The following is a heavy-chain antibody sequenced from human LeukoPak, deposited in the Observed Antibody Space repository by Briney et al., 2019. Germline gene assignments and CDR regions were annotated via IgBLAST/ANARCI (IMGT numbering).Heavy chain of an antibody. J-gene: IGHJ4*02. CDR3: ARVYGAYSGSYFGDY. D-gene: IGHD1-26*01. Sequence: ASVKVSCKASGYTFTSYGISWVRQAPGQGLEWMGWISAYNGNTNHAQKLQGRVTMTTDTSTSTAYMELRSLRSDDTAVYYCARVYGAYSGSYFGDYWGQGTLVTVSS. V-gene: IGHV1-18*01. CDR2: ISAYNGNT. CDR1: GYTFTSYG.